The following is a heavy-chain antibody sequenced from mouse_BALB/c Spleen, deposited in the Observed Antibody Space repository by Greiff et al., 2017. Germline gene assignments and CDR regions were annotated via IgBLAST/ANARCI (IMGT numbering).Heavy chain of an antibody. Sequence: QVQLQQSGAELVKPGASVKLSCKASGYTFPSFYMYWVKQRPGQGLEWIGEINPSNGGTNFNEKFKSKATLTVDKSSSTAYMQLSSLTSEDAAVYCCTREYGNYEAWFAYWGQGTLVTVSA. D-gene: IGHD2-10*02. CDR1: GYTFPSFY. CDR3: TREYGNYEAWFAY. J-gene: IGHJ3*01. V-gene: IGHV1S81*02. CDR2: INPSNGGT.